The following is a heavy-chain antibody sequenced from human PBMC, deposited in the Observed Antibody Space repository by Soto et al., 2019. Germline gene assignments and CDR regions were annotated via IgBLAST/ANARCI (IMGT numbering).Heavy chain of an antibody. CDR3: AKRRGAGGHFDY. CDR1: GFTFSSYA. D-gene: IGHD2-15*01. V-gene: IGHV3-23*01. CDR2: VSIGGST. Sequence: TGGSLRLSCAASGFTFSSYAMGWVRQGPGKGLEWVAVVSIGGSTHYADSVRGRFTISRDNSKNTLSLQMNSLTAEDTAVHFCAKRRGAGGHFDYWGQGALVTVSS. J-gene: IGHJ4*02.